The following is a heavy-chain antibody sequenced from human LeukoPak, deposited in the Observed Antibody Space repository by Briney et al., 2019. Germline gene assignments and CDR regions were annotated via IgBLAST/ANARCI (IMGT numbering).Heavy chain of an antibody. CDR3: ARYDSSGYPFFTI. V-gene: IGHV4-34*01. Sequence: PSETLSLTYAVYGGSFSGYYWSWIRQPPGKGLEWIGEINHSGSTNYNPSLKSRVTISVDTSKNQFSLKLSSVTAADTAAYYCARYDSSGYPFFTIWGQGTMVTVSS. CDR1: GGSFSGYY. D-gene: IGHD3-22*01. CDR2: INHSGST. J-gene: IGHJ3*02.